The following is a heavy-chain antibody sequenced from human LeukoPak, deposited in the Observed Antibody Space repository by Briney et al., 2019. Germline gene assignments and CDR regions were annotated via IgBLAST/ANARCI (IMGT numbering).Heavy chain of an antibody. Sequence: SETLSLTCTVSGGSISSYYWSWIRQPAGKGLEWIGRIYTSGSTNYNPSLKSRVTMSVDTSKNQFSLKLSSVTAADTAVYYCARETTDSGYDLAVRYDFDYWGQGTLVTVSS. J-gene: IGHJ4*02. V-gene: IGHV4-4*07. CDR1: GGSISSYY. CDR3: ARETTDSGYDLAVRYDFDY. CDR2: IYTSGST. D-gene: IGHD5-12*01.